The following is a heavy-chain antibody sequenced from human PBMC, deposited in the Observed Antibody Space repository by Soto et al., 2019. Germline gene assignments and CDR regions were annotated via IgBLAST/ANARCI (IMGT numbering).Heavy chain of an antibody. CDR3: VKGASGAGFVFDF. CDR2: VSWDSDNR. CDR1: GFTFDDYT. J-gene: IGHJ3*01. Sequence: PGGSLRLSCAASGFTFDDYTMHWVRQRPGKGLEWVSLVSWDSDNRIYADSVKGRFTISRDNINNSLFLQMNSLRAEDTAVYFCVKGASGAGFVFDFWGPGTMVTVSS. D-gene: IGHD3-3*01. V-gene: IGHV3-43*01.